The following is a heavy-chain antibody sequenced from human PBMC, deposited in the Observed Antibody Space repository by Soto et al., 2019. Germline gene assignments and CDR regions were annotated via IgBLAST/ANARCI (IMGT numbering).Heavy chain of an antibody. CDR1: GDSIRDSF. D-gene: IGHD3-10*01. Sequence: SETLSLTCTVSGDSIRDSFWGWVRQPPGKGLEWIGLVHHTGNTNYNPSLETRVTMLIDASANHFSLTLTSVTPADAAIYYCARGREDHVDHHFGHLFDSWGQGTLVTVSS. CDR2: VHHTGNT. CDR3: ARGREDHVDHHFGHLFDS. J-gene: IGHJ4*02. V-gene: IGHV4-59*01.